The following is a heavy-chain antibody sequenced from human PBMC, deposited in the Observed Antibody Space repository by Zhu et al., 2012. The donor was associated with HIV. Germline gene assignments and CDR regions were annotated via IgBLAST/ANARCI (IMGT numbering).Heavy chain of an antibody. CDR2: AYYGGTT. CDR1: GGSISSGSSF. D-gene: IGHD6-19*01. V-gene: IGHV4-39*01. CDR3: AKTRTSGWYSYAFHV. Sequence: QVLLQESGPGLVKPSGTLSLTCTVSGGSISSGSSFWGWVRQTPGKGLEWIGSAYYGGTTYSTPSLMSRLTISVDTSKNQCSLRLSSVTAADTGLYYCAKTRTSGWYSYAFHVWAKEQRSPSLQ. J-gene: IGHJ3*01.